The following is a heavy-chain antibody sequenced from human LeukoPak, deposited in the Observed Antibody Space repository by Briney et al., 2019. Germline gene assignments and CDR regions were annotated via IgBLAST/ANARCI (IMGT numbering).Heavy chain of an antibody. V-gene: IGHV1-46*01. Sequence: ASVKVSCKASGYTFTSYHMHWVRQAPGQGLEWMGIINPSGGSTRYAQKFQGRVTMTRDTSTSTVYMELSSLRSEDTAVYYCARGVVATQDLNYFDYWGQGTLVTVSS. J-gene: IGHJ4*02. D-gene: IGHD2-15*01. CDR3: ARGVVATQDLNYFDY. CDR1: GYTFTSYH. CDR2: INPSGGST.